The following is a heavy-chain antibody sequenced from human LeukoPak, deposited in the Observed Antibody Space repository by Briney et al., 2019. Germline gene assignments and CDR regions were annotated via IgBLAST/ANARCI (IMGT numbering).Heavy chain of an antibody. Sequence: GGSLRLSCAASGFSFSNHGMHWVRQAPGKRLEWVAVIWDDGNNKRYANSVNGRFTISRDNSENTLYLQMNGLTAEDTAMYYCARDSYQDYYGRFDPWGQGTLSSSPQ. V-gene: IGHV3-33*01. D-gene: IGHD3-10*01. CDR3: ARDSYQDYYGRFDP. J-gene: IGHJ5*02. CDR1: GFSFSNHG. CDR2: IWDDGNNK.